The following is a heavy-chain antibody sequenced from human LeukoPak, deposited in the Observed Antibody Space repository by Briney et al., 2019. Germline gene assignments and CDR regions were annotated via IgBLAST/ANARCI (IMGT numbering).Heavy chain of an antibody. J-gene: IGHJ4*02. CDR2: ISASNGNT. CDR1: GYTFTRYG. CDR3: ARVAVAGGIDY. V-gene: IGHV1-18*01. Sequence: ASVELSCKASGYTFTRYGISWVRQAPGQGLQWLGWISASNGNTNYAQKFRDRVTMSTDTSTGTAYLDVRSLTSDDTAVYYCARVAVAGGIDYWGQETLVTVSS. D-gene: IGHD6-19*01.